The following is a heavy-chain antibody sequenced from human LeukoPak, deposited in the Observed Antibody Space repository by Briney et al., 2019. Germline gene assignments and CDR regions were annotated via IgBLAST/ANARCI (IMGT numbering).Heavy chain of an antibody. J-gene: IGHJ3*02. CDR2: ISSSSSYI. D-gene: IGHD2-15*01. V-gene: IGHV3-21*01. CDR1: GFTFSTYS. CDR3: ARERGGIDAFDI. Sequence: PGGSLRLSCAASGFTFSTYSMNWVRQAPGKGLEWVSSISSSSSYIYYADSVKGRFTISRDNAKNSLYLQMNSLRAEDPAVYYCARERGGIDAFDIWGQGTMVTVSS.